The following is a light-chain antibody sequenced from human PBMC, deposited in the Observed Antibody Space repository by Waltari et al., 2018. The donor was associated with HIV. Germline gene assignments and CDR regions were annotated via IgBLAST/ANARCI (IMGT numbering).Light chain of an antibody. V-gene: IGLV2-14*03. CDR1: SSDVGGYNY. CDR3: SSYTSSSTRV. CDR2: DVS. J-gene: IGLJ3*02. Sequence: QSALTQPASVSGSPGQSITITCTGTSSDVGGYNYVYWYHRHPGKAPKLIIYDVSNRPSGVSKRFSGSKSGNRASLTISGLQAEDEADYYCSSYTSSSTRVFGGGTTVTVL.